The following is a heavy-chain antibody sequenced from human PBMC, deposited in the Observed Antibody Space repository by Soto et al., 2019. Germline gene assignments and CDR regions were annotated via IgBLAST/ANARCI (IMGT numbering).Heavy chain of an antibody. CDR1: GFTFSSYA. D-gene: IGHD6-13*01. J-gene: IGHJ4*02. V-gene: IGHV3-23*01. CDR3: AKDKVQGQQLVQNFDY. Sequence: VGSLRLSCAASGFTFSSYAMSWVRQAPGKGLEWVSAISGSGGSTYYADSVKGRFTISRDNSKNTLYLQMNSLRAEDTAVYYCAKDKVQGQQLVQNFDYWGQGTLVTVSS. CDR2: ISGSGGST.